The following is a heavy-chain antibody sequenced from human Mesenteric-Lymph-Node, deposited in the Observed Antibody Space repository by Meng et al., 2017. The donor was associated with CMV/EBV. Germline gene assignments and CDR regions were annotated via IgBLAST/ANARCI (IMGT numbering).Heavy chain of an antibody. Sequence: GGSLKISCVASGFTFSSYSMKWVRQAPGKGLEWVSSISSGDDYIYYTASVKGRFTISRDNAKNSLYLQMNSLRDEDTAVYYCARAGDTSGSRLGYWGQGTLVTVSS. CDR2: ISSGDDYI. V-gene: IGHV3-21*06. CDR3: ARAGDTSGSRLGY. CDR1: GFTFSSYS. J-gene: IGHJ4*02. D-gene: IGHD1-26*01.